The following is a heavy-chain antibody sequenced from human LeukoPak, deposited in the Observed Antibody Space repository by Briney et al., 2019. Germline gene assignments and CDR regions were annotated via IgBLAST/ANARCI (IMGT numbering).Heavy chain of an antibody. CDR1: GFTFSSYE. V-gene: IGHV3-48*03. D-gene: IGHD3-3*01. J-gene: IGHJ4*02. CDR3: AREIPNYDFWSGYPVGFDY. Sequence: PGGSLRLSCAASGFTFSSYEMNWVRQAPGKGLEWVSYISSSGSTIYYADSVKGLFTISRDNAKNSLYLQMNSLRAEDTAVYYCAREIPNYDFWSGYPVGFDYWGQGTLVTVSS. CDR2: ISSSGSTI.